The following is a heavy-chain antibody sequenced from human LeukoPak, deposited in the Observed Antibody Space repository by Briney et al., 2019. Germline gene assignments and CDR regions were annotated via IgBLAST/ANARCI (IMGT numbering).Heavy chain of an antibody. J-gene: IGHJ4*02. V-gene: IGHV4-38-2*02. CDR1: GYSISSGYY. CDR2: ISHSGTT. Sequence: PSETLSLTCTVSGYSISSGYYWGWIRQPPGKGLEWIGSISHSGTTYYNPSLKSRVTISVDTSKNQFSLKLSSVTAADTAVYYCARVDQHSSSCLDYWGQGTLVTVSS. D-gene: IGHD6-6*01. CDR3: ARVDQHSSSCLDY.